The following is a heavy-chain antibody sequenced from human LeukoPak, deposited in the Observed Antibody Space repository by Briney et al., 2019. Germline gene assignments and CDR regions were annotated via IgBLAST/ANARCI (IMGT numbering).Heavy chain of an antibody. CDR3: ARDLDSGSYRDFDY. CDR1: GYTFTGYY. V-gene: IGHV1-2*02. CDR2: INPNSGGT. D-gene: IGHD1-26*01. J-gene: IGHJ4*02. Sequence: ASVKVSCKASGYTFTGYYMHWVRQAPGQGLEWMGWINPNSGGTNYAQKFQGRVTMTRDTSISTAYMELSRLRSDDTAVYYCARDLDSGSYRDFDYWGQGTLVTVSS.